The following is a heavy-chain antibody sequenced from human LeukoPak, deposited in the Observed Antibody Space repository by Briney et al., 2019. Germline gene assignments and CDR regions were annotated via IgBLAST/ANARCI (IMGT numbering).Heavy chain of an antibody. CDR2: IRYDGSNK. J-gene: IGHJ4*02. CDR1: GFTFSDYY. Sequence: PGGSLRLSCAASGFTFSDYYMSWIRQAPGKGLERVAFIRYDGSNKYYADSVKGRFTISRDNSKNTLYLQMNSLRAEDTAVYYCAKDISYYDFWSGYKLDYWGQGTLVTVSS. D-gene: IGHD3-3*01. CDR3: AKDISYYDFWSGYKLDY. V-gene: IGHV3-30*02.